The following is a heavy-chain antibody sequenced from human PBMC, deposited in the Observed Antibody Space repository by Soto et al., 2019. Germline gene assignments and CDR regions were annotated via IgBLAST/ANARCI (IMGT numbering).Heavy chain of an antibody. J-gene: IGHJ4*02. CDR1: GYTFTSSG. CDR3: ARIRFGITGTKGGSDY. D-gene: IGHD1-20*01. V-gene: IGHV1-18*01. CDR2: INPDNGNT. Sequence: QVKLVQSGAEVKKPGASVKVSCKASGYTFTSSGIGWVRQAPGQGLEWMGWINPDNGNTNYAQRLQGRVTLTTDTSTSTAYMELRSLRSDDTALYYCARIRFGITGTKGGSDYWGQGTLVTVSS.